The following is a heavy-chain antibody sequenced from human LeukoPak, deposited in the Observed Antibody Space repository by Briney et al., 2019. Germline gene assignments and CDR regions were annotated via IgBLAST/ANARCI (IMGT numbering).Heavy chain of an antibody. J-gene: IGHJ4*02. CDR3: ARGQPYCGGDCYGGPLVY. D-gene: IGHD2-21*02. Sequence: SSEPLSLTYTVSGGSISSYYWRWIRQPPGKGLDWMGYIYYSGSTNYNPSLKSRVTISVDTSKNQFSLKLSSVTAADTAVYYCARGQPYCGGDCYGGPLVYWGQGTLVTVSS. CDR1: GGSISSYY. V-gene: IGHV4-59*01. CDR2: IYYSGST.